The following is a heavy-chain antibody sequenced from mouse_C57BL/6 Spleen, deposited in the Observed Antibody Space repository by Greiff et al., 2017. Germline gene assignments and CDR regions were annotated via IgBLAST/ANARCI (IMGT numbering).Heavy chain of an antibody. CDR1: GFSLTSYG. Sequence: VMLVESGPGLVRPSQSLSITCTVSGFSLTSYGVHWVRQSPGKGLEWLGVIWSGGSTDYNAAFISRLSISKDNSKSQVFFKMNSLQADDTAIYYCARTAPEGSYAMDYWGQGTSVTVSS. CDR2: IWSGGST. CDR3: ARTAPEGSYAMDY. V-gene: IGHV2-2*01. J-gene: IGHJ4*01.